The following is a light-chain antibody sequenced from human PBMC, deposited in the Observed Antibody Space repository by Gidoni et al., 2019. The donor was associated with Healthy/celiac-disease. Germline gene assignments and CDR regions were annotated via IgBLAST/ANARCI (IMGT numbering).Light chain of an antibody. CDR3: QQYGSSPPIT. CDR2: GAS. J-gene: IGKJ5*01. CDR1: QSVSSSY. Sequence: DIVLTQSPGTLSLSPGERATLSCRASQSVSSSYLAWYQQKPGQAPRLLIYGASSRATCIPDRFSGSGSGTDFTLTISRLEPEDFAVYYCQQYGSSPPITFXQXTRLEIK. V-gene: IGKV3-20*01.